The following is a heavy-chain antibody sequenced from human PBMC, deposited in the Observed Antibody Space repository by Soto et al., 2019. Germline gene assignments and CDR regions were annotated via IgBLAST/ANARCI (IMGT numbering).Heavy chain of an antibody. CDR1: GYTFTSYG. CDR3: ARDEVVPAAIPRYYYYGMDV. D-gene: IGHD2-2*01. Sequence: ASVKVSCKASGYTFTSYGISWVRQAPGQGLEWMGWISAYNGNTNYAQKLQGRVTMTTDTSTSTAYMELRSLRSDETAVYYCARDEVVPAAIPRYYYYGMDVWGQGTTVTVSS. CDR2: ISAYNGNT. V-gene: IGHV1-18*01. J-gene: IGHJ6*02.